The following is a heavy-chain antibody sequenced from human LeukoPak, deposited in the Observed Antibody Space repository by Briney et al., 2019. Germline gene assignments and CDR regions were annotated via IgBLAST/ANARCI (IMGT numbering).Heavy chain of an antibody. D-gene: IGHD6-13*01. J-gene: IGHJ4*02. Sequence: PGGSLRLSCAASGFTFSDSYMTWVRQAPGKGVEWVAYISGSGHDINYSDSVKGRFTISRDNAKNSLYLQMNSLRAEDTAVYYCARDPEKRLYSSWYSGDYFDYWGQGTLVTVSS. V-gene: IGHV3-11*06. CDR2: ISGSGHDI. CDR1: GFTFSDSY. CDR3: ARDPEKRLYSSWYSGDYFDY.